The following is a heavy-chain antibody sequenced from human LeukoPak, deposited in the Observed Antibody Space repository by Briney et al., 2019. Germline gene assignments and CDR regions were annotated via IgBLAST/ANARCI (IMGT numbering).Heavy chain of an antibody. CDR2: ISAYNGNT. D-gene: IGHD1-14*01. CDR1: GYTFTSYG. J-gene: IGHJ6*02. Sequence: ASVKVSCKASGYTFTSYGISWVRQAPGQGLEWMGWISAYNGNTNYAQKLQGRVTMTTDTSTSTAYMELRSLGSDDTAVYYCARDPPDRHYGMDVWGQGTTVTVSS. CDR3: ARDPPDRHYGMDV. V-gene: IGHV1-18*01.